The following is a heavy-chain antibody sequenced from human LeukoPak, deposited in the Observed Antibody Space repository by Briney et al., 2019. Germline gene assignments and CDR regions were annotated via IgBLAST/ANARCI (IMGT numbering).Heavy chain of an antibody. CDR1: GGSFSGYY. J-gene: IGHJ4*02. D-gene: IGHD3-22*01. V-gene: IGHV4-34*01. CDR2: INHSGST. CDR3: ARPDYDSSGYYWAFDY. Sequence: SETLSLTCAVYGGSFSGYYWSWIRQPPGKGLEWIGEINHSGSTNYNPSLKSRVTISVDTSKNQFSLKLSSVTAADTAVYYCARPDYDSSGYYWAFDYWGQGTLVTVSS.